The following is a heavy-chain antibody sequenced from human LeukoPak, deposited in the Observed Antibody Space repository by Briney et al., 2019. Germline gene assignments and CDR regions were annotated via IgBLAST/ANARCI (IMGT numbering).Heavy chain of an antibody. CDR2: MNPNSGNT. Sequence: ASVKVSCKASGYTFTSYYMHWVRQATGQGLEWMGWMNPNSGNTGYAQKFQGRVTMTRNTSISTAYMELSSLRSEDTAVYYCAREGYSSSEYGMDVWGQGTTVTVSS. CDR3: AREGYSSSEYGMDV. J-gene: IGHJ6*02. D-gene: IGHD6-13*01. V-gene: IGHV1-8*02. CDR1: GYTFTSYY.